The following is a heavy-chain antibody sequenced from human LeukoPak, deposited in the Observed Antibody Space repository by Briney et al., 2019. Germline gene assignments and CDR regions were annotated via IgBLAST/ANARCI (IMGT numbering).Heavy chain of an antibody. CDR1: GFTFDDYA. CDR2: ISWNSGSI. D-gene: IGHD3-10*02. Sequence: GGSLRLSCAATGFTFDDYAMHWVRQAPGKGLEWVSGISWNSGSIDYADSVKGRFTISRDNAKNSLYLQMNSLRAEDTAVYYCAELGITMIGGVWGKGTTVTISS. J-gene: IGHJ6*04. CDR3: AELGITMIGGV. V-gene: IGHV3-9*01.